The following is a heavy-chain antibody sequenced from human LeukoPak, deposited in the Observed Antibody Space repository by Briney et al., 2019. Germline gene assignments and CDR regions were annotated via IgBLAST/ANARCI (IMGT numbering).Heavy chain of an antibody. J-gene: IGHJ4*02. Sequence: SETLSLTCTVSGGSISSGGYYWSWIRQHPGKGLEWIGYIYYSGSTYYNPSLKSRVTISVDTSKNQFSLKLSSVTAADTAVYYCARGGGRYSPFDYWGQGTLVTVSS. CDR1: GGSISSGGYY. CDR2: IYYSGST. D-gene: IGHD5-18*01. CDR3: ARGGGRYSPFDY. V-gene: IGHV4-31*03.